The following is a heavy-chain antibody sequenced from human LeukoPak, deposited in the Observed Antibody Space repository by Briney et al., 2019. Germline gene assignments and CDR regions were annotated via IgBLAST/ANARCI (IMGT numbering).Heavy chain of an antibody. J-gene: IGHJ6*03. CDR2: ISAYNGNT. CDR3: ARGYYYDSSGYYYRADYYYYMDV. D-gene: IGHD3-22*01. CDR1: GYTFTSYG. V-gene: IGHV1-18*01. Sequence: ASVKVSCKASGYTFTSYGISWVRQAPGQGLEWMGWISAYNGNTNYAQKLQGRVTMTTDTSTSTAYMELRSLRSDDTAVYYCARGYYYDSSGYYYRADYYYYMDVWGKGTTVTISS.